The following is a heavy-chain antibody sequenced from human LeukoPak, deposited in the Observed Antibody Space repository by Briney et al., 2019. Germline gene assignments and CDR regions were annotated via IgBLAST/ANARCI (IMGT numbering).Heavy chain of an antibody. CDR3: ARVEVETGYYYYYGMDV. D-gene: IGHD3-9*01. Sequence: SVKVSCKASGGTFSSYAISWVRQAPGQGLEWMGRIIPILGIANYAQKFQGRVTITADNSTSTAYMELSSLRSEDTAVYYCARVEVETGYYYYYGMDVWGQGTTVTVSS. V-gene: IGHV1-69*04. CDR2: IIPILGIA. J-gene: IGHJ6*02. CDR1: GGTFSSYA.